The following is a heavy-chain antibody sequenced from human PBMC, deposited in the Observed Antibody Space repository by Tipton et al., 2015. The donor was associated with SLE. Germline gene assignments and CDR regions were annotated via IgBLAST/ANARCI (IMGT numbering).Heavy chain of an antibody. D-gene: IGHD2-15*01. J-gene: IGHJ4*02. CDR1: GGSVSSTTYY. CDR2: IYTSGST. Sequence: TLSLTCTVSGGSVSSTTYYWSWIRQPAGKGLEWIGRIYTSGSTSYNPSLKSRVTISVNTSKNQFSLKLSSVTAADTAVYYCARDQRTVVGRGYFDYWGQGTLVTVSS. CDR3: ARDQRTVVGRGYFDY. V-gene: IGHV4-61*02.